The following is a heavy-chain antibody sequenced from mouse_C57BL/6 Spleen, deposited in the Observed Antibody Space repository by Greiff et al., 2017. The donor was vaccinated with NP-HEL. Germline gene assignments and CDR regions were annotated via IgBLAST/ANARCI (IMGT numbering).Heavy chain of an antibody. D-gene: IGHD1-1*01. Sequence: EVMLVESGGGLVKPGGSLKLSCAASGFTFSDYGMHWVRQAPEKGLEWVAYISSGSSTIYYADTVKGRFTISRDNAKYTLFLQMTSLRSEDTAMYYCARPPYYGSRPHFDYWGQGTTLTVSS. CDR2: ISSGSSTI. CDR1: GFTFSDYG. CDR3: ARPPYYGSRPHFDY. V-gene: IGHV5-17*01. J-gene: IGHJ2*01.